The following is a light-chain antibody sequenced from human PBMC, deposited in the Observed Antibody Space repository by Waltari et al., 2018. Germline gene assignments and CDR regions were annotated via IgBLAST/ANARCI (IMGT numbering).Light chain of an antibody. V-gene: IGKV4-1*01. CDR2: WAS. Sequence: DIVMTQSPDSLAVSLGERATINCKSSQSVLYSSNDKNYLAWFQQQPGQPPKLLISWASTRESGVPDRFSGSGSGTDFTLNISSLQAEDVAVYYCQQYYSTPPTFGQGTKVEIK. CDR1: QSVLYSSNDKNY. CDR3: QQYYSTPPT. J-gene: IGKJ1*01.